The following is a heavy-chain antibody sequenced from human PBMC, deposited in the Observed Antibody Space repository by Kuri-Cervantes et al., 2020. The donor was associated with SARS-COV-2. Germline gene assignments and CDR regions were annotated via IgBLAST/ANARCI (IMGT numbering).Heavy chain of an antibody. V-gene: IGHV5-51*01. CDR1: GYSFTSYW. D-gene: IGHD6-13*01. CDR2: IYPGDSDT. J-gene: IGHJ4*02. Sequence: KVTCNGSGYSFTSYWIGWVRQMPGKGLEWMGIIYPGDSDTRYSPSFQGQVTISADKSISTAYLQWSSLKASDTAMYYCARLNSSWYPHYFDYWGQGTLVTVSS. CDR3: ARLNSSWYPHYFDY.